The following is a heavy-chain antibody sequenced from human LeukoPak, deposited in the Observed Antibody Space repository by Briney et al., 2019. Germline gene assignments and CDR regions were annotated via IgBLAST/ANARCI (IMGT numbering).Heavy chain of an antibody. CDR2: IYPGDSHT. CDR3: ARRYCSSTSCYGGFDY. Sequence: PGESPKIYCKGSGYSFTSYWLGWVRQMPGKGLEWMGIIYPGDSHTIYSPSFPGQVTISADKSISTAYLQWSSLRASDTAMYYCARRYCSSTSCYGGFDYWGQGTLVTVSS. D-gene: IGHD2-2*01. V-gene: IGHV5-51*01. J-gene: IGHJ4*02. CDR1: GYSFTSYW.